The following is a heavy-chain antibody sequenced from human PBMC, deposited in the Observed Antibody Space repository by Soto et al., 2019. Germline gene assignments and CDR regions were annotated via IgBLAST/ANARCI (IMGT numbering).Heavy chain of an antibody. CDR2: IIPIFGTP. D-gene: IGHD3-16*01. CDR3: EFTLSANYYYCMDV. Sequence: QVQLVQSGAEVKKPGSSVKVSCKASGGTFSSYAISWVRQAPGQGLEWMGGIIPIFGTPDYAQKFQGRVTITADESASTAYMELSSLRSEDTAVYYCEFTLSANYYYCMDVWGQGTTVNVSS. J-gene: IGHJ6*02. CDR1: GGTFSSYA. V-gene: IGHV1-69*12.